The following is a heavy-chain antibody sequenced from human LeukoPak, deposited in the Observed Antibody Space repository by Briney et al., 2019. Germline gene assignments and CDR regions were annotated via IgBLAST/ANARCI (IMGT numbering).Heavy chain of an antibody. V-gene: IGHV4-34*01. CDR1: GGSFSGYY. J-gene: IGHJ4*02. CDR2: INHSGST. CDR3: ARLATFGGAHYDY. D-gene: IGHD3-16*01. Sequence: SETLSLTCAAYGGSFSGYYWSWIRQPPGKGLEWIGEINHSGSTNYNPSLKSRVTISVDTSKNQFSLKLSSVTAADTAVYYCARLATFGGAHYDYWGQGTLVTVSS.